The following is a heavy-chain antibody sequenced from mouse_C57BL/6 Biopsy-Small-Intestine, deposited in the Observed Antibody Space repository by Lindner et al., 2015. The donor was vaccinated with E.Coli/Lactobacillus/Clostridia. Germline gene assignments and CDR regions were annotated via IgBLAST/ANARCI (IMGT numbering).Heavy chain of an antibody. CDR2: IRSKRSNYAT. CDR1: GFTFNSYA. V-gene: IGHV10-3*01. Sequence: VQLQESGGGLVQPKGSLKLSCAASGFTFNSYAMQWVRQAPGKGLEWVARIRSKRSNYATYYADSVKDRFTISRDDSQSMLYLHMNNLKTEDTAMYYCVREYGSSLYWYFDVWGTGTTVTVSS. CDR3: VREYGSSLYWYFDV. D-gene: IGHD1-1*01. J-gene: IGHJ1*03.